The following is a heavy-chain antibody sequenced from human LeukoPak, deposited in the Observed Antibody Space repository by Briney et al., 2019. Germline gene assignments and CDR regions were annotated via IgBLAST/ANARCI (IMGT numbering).Heavy chain of an antibody. Sequence: SETLSLTCTVSGGSISSGGYYWSWIRQHPGKGLEWIGYIYYSGSTYYNPSLKSRVTISVDTSKNQFSLKLSSVTAADTAVYYCATRRNEAFDIWGQGTLVTVSS. CDR1: GGSISSGGYY. CDR3: ATRRNEAFDI. CDR2: IYYSGST. V-gene: IGHV4-31*03. J-gene: IGHJ3*02.